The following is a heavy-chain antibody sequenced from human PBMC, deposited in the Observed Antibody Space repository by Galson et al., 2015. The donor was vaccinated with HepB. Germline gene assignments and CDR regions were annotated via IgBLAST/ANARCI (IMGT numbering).Heavy chain of an antibody. CDR1: GFTFDHYG. V-gene: IGHV3-9*01. CDR2: ISWNSNYI. Sequence: SLRLSCAASGFTFDHYGMHWVRQAPGKGLEWVSSISWNSNYIDYADSVKGRFTISRDNARNSLYLQMNSLRAEDTAVYYCARDYSAGHGVSCPRLWGQGTLVTVSS. D-gene: IGHD2-15*01. CDR3: ARDYSAGHGVSCPRL. J-gene: IGHJ4*02.